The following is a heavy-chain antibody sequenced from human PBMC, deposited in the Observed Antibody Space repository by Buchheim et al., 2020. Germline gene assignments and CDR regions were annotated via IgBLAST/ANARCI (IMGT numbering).Heavy chain of an antibody. CDR2: IWYDGSNK. CDR3: ARALRYFDWLIYGMDV. CDR1: GFTFSSYG. J-gene: IGHJ6*02. D-gene: IGHD3-9*01. Sequence: QVQLVESGGGVVQPGRSLRLSCAASGFTFSSYGMHWVRQAPGKGLEWVAVIWYDGSNKYYADSVKGRFTIPRDNSKNTLYLQMNSLRAEDTAVYYCARALRYFDWLIYGMDVWGQGTT. V-gene: IGHV3-33*01.